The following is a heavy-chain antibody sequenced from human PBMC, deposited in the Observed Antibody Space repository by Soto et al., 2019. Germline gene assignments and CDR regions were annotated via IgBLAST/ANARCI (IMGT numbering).Heavy chain of an antibody. CDR1: GFSLTTRGVG. V-gene: IGHV2-5*02. Sequence: QITLKESGPTLVKPTQTLTLTCTFSGFSLTTRGVGVGWIRQPPGKALECLALIYWDDDKRYSPSLQSRLSNXKXTXXNQVVLTMTNVDPVDTATYYCAHIPTYYQYDWFDPWGQGTLVSVSS. J-gene: IGHJ5*02. CDR2: IYWDDDK. CDR3: AHIPTYYQYDWFDP. D-gene: IGHD3-16*01.